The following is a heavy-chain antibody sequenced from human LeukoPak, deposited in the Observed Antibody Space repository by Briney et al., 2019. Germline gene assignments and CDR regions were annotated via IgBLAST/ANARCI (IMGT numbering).Heavy chain of an antibody. J-gene: IGHJ3*02. CDR3: ARARLGYCSGGSYYDAFDI. D-gene: IGHD2-15*01. V-gene: IGHV4-59*01. CDR1: GGSISSYY. CDR2: IYYSGST. Sequence: SETLSLTCTVSGGSISSYYWSWIRQPPGKGLEWIGYIYYSGSTNYNPSLKSRVTISVDTSKNQFSLKLSSVTAADTAVYYCARARLGYCSGGSYYDAFDIWGQGTMVTVSS.